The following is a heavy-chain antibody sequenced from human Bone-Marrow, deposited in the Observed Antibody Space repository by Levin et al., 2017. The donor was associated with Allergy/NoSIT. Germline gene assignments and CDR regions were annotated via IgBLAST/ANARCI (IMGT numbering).Heavy chain of an antibody. V-gene: IGHV3-7*03. CDR2: IKQDGSEK. CDR3: AREGTIAASNWFDP. D-gene: IGHD6-6*01. Sequence: GASVKVSCAASGFTFSSYWMSWVRQAPGKGLEWVANIKQDGSEKYYVDSVKGRFTISRDNAKNSLYLQMNSLRAEDTAVYYCAREGTIAASNWFDPWGQGTLVTVSS. CDR1: GFTFSSYW. J-gene: IGHJ5*02.